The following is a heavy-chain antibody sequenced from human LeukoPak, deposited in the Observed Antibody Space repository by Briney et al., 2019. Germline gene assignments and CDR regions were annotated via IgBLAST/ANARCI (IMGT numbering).Heavy chain of an antibody. CDR3: ARGLYTAIRGYYYYGMDV. V-gene: IGHV1-18*01. CDR2: ISAYNGNT. CDR1: GYTFTSSG. J-gene: IGHJ6*02. Sequence: ASVKVSCKASGYTFTSSGVSCVRQAPGQGLEWMGWISAYNGNTNYAQKLQGRVTMTTDTSTSTAYMELRSLRSDDTAVYYCARGLYTAIRGYYYYGMDVWRQGTTVTVSS. D-gene: IGHD5-18*01.